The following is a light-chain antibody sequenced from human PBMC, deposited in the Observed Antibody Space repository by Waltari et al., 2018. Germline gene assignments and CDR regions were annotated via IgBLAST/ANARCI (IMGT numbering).Light chain of an antibody. V-gene: IGKV1-39*01. J-gene: IGKJ2*01. CDR3: QQSNSTPYT. CDR1: QSISTS. Sequence: DIQMTQSPSSLSASVGDTVTITCRASQSISTSVTWYQQKPGKFPNLLIYDASTLQTGVPSRFSGSASGADFTLSISSLQAEDFATYYCQQSNSTPYTFGQGTMLEIK. CDR2: DAS.